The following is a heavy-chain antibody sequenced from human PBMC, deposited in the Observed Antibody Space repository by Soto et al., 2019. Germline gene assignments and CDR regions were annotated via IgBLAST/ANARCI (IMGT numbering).Heavy chain of an antibody. Sequence: GGSLRLSCAASGFTFSSYSMNWVRQAPGKGLEWVLSISSSSSYIYYADSVKGRFTISRDNAKNSLYLQMNSLRAEDTAVYYRARAPLRRYTYGQDLGYWGQGTLVTVSS. CDR2: ISSSSSYI. D-gene: IGHD5-18*01. CDR3: ARAPLRRYTYGQDLGY. CDR1: GFTFSSYS. J-gene: IGHJ4*02. V-gene: IGHV3-21*01.